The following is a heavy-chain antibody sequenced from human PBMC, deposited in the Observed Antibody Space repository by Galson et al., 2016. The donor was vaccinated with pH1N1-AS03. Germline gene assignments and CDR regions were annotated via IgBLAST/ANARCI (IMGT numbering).Heavy chain of an antibody. CDR1: GYSFTRYD. D-gene: IGHD1-26*01. CDR3: ARGTSRGATTGGDY. J-gene: IGHJ4*02. CDR2: MNPNSGNT. Sequence: CKASGYSFTRYDVNWVRQAPGQGLEWMGWMNPNSGNTGYAQKFQGRVTMTWHTSISTAYMELTSLNSEDTAVYYCARGTSRGATTGGDYWGQGTLVTVSS. V-gene: IGHV1-8*01.